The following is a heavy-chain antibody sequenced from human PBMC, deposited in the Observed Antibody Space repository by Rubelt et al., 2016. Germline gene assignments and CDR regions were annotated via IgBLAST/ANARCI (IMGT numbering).Heavy chain of an antibody. CDR3: ARHCEGDGYNSWYVDL. CDR1: GGSISSYY. Sequence: QVQLQESGPGLVKPSETLSLTCTVSGGSISSYYWSWIRQPAGKGLEWIGRIYTSGSTYYNPSLKSRVTISVDTSKNQFSLKLSSVTAADTAVYYCARHCEGDGYNSWYVDLWGRGTLVTVSS. CDR2: IYTSGST. D-gene: IGHD5-24*01. J-gene: IGHJ2*01. V-gene: IGHV4-4*07.